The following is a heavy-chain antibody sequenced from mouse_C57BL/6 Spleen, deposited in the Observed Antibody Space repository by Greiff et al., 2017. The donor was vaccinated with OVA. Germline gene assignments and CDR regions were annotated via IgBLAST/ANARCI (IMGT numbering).Heavy chain of an antibody. D-gene: IGHD2-5*01. CDR3: ARSIYYSNPYYYAMDY. CDR2: IDPSDSYT. V-gene: IGHV1-59*01. Sequence: QVQLQQPGAELVRPGTSVKLSCKASGYTFTSYWMHWVKQRPGQGLEWIGVIDPSDSYTNYNQKFKGKATLTVDTSSSTTYMQLSSLTSEDSAVYYCARSIYYSNPYYYAMDYWGQGTSVTVSS. CDR1: GYTFTSYW. J-gene: IGHJ4*01.